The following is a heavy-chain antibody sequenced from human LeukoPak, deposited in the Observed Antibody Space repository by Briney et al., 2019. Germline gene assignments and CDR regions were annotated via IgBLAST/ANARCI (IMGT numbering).Heavy chain of an antibody. D-gene: IGHD2-2*01. CDR2: IYTSGST. Sequence: SETLSLTCTVSGGSTSSYYWSWIRQPPGKGLEWIGRIYTSGSTNYNPSLKSRVTISVDTSKNQFSLKLSSVTAADTAVYYCARSPENVVVPALDAFDIWGQGTMVTVSS. CDR3: ARSPENVVVPALDAFDI. J-gene: IGHJ3*02. CDR1: GGSTSSYY. V-gene: IGHV4-4*08.